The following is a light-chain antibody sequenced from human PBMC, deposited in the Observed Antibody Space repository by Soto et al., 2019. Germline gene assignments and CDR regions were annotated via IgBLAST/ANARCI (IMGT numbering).Light chain of an antibody. CDR3: SSYRRGSTQV. CDR2: DVS. J-gene: IGLJ1*01. CDR1: SSDVGGYNY. Sequence: QSVLTQPASVSGSPGQSITISCTGTSSDVGGYNYVSWYQQHPGKAPKLMIYDVSNRPSGVSNRFSGSKSGNTACLTISGLQAEDEADYYWSSYRRGSTQVFGTGILLTVL. V-gene: IGLV2-14*01.